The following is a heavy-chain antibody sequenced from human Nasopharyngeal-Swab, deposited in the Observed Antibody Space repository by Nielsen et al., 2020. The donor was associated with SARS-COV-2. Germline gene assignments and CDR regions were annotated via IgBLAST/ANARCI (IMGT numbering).Heavy chain of an antibody. Sequence: SLKISCAASGFTFDDYAMHWVRQAPGTGLEWVSGISWNSGSIGYADSVKGRFTISRDNAKNSLYLQMNSLRAEDTALYYCAKDILPAADTDVDYWGQGTLVTVSS. V-gene: IGHV3-9*01. CDR1: GFTFDDYA. CDR3: AKDILPAADTDVDY. CDR2: ISWNSGSI. J-gene: IGHJ4*02. D-gene: IGHD6-13*01.